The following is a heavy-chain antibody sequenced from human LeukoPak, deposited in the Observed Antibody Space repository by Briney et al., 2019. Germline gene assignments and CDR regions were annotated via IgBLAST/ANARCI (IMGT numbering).Heavy chain of an antibody. J-gene: IGHJ4*01. CDR3: ARGGYIGYAPTPIQS. D-gene: IGHD5-12*01. V-gene: IGHV6-1*01. CDR1: GDSVSSNSAA. CDR2: TYYRSKWYN. Sequence: SQTLSLTCAISGDSVSSNSAAWPWLRQSPSRGLEWLGRTYYRSKWYNDYAVSVKSRITINPDTSKNQFSLQLNSVTPEDTAVYYSARGGYIGYAPTPIQSWGHGTLVTVSS.